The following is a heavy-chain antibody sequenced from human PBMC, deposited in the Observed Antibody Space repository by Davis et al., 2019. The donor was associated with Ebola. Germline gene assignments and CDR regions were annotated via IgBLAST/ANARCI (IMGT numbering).Heavy chain of an antibody. J-gene: IGHJ6*01. Sequence: GESLKISCAASGFTFSSYWMHWVRQAPGKGLVWVSRINTDGSITDYADSVKGRFTISRDNAKNTLFLQMNSLRAEDTAVYYCARDLGELSLSYYNGLDVWGQGTTVTVSS. V-gene: IGHV3-74*01. CDR1: GFTFSSYW. CDR2: INTDGSIT. D-gene: IGHD3-16*02. CDR3: ARDLGELSLSYYNGLDV.